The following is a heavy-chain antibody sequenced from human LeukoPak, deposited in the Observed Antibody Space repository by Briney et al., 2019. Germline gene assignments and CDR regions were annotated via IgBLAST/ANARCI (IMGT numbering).Heavy chain of an antibody. CDR2: IIPIFGTA. V-gene: IGHV1-69*13. CDR1: GGTFSSYA. J-gene: IGHJ6*03. D-gene: IGHD3-9*01. CDR3: ARGVLRYFDWLKYYYMDV. Sequence: GASVKVSCKASGGTFSSYAISWVRQAPGQGLEWMGGIIPIFGTANYAQKFQGRVTITADESTSTAYMELSSLRSEDTAVYYCARGVLRYFDWLKYYYMDVWGKGTTVTISS.